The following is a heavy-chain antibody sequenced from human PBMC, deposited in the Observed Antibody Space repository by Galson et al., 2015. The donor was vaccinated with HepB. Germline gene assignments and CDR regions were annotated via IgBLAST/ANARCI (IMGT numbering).Heavy chain of an antibody. CDR3: ARVPSSYYGDYARYYYYGMDV. J-gene: IGHJ6*02. CDR1: GGTFSSYA. V-gene: IGHV1-69*13. D-gene: IGHD4-17*01. Sequence: SVKVSCKASGGTFSSYAISWVRQAPGQGLEWMGGIIPIFGTANYAQKFQGRVTITADESTSTAYMELSSLRSEDTAVYYCARVPSSYYGDYARYYYYGMDVWGQGTTVTVSS. CDR2: IIPIFGTA.